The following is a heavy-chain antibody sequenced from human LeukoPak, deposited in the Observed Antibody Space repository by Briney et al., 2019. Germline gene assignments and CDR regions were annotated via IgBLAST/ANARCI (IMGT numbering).Heavy chain of an antibody. D-gene: IGHD3-9*01. CDR2: ISGSGGST. Sequence: GGSLRLSCAASGFTFSTYAMSWVRQAPGKGLEWVSSISGSGGSTNYAGSVRGRLTISRDSSKKTLYLQMNSLRVEDTAVYYCAKTHHGYDILTGYYFVFDYWGQGTLVTVSS. CDR1: GFTFSTYA. J-gene: IGHJ4*02. CDR3: AKTHHGYDILTGYYFVFDY. V-gene: IGHV3-23*01.